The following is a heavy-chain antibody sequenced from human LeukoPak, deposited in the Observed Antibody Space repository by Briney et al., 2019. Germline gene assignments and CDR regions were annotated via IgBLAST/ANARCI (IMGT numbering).Heavy chain of an antibody. CDR3: ASGIRGYSYGDFDY. J-gene: IGHJ4*02. CDR1: GLTFSSYS. V-gene: IGHV3-21*01. D-gene: IGHD5-18*01. Sequence: SGGSLRLSCAASGLTFSSYSMNWVRQAPGKGLEWVSSISSGSSYIYYADSVKGRFTISRDNAKNSLYLQMNSLRAEDTAVYYCASGIRGYSYGDFDYWGQGTLVTVSS. CDR2: ISSGSSYI.